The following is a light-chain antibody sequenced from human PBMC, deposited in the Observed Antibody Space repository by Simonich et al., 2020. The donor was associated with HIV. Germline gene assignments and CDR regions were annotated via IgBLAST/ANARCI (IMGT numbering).Light chain of an antibody. CDR3: SSYTSNSTGV. V-gene: IGLV2-14*03. Sequence: QSALTQPRSVSGSPGQSVTISCTGTSSDFGGYNYVSWYQQHPDKAPKLMIYDVSYRPSGVSNRFSGSKSGNTASLTISGLQAEDEAEYHCSSYTSNSTGVFGGGTKLTVL. J-gene: IGLJ3*02. CDR1: SSDFGGYNY. CDR2: DVS.